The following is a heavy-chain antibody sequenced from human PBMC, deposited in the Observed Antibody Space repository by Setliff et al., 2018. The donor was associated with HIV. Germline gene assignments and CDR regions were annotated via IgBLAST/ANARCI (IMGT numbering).Heavy chain of an antibody. CDR2: IHSGGST. CDR1: GFTVSNDY. J-gene: IGHJ6*02. D-gene: IGHD5-12*01. CDR3: ARGSGYDKGAYHYYYGMDV. Sequence: PGGSLRLSCAASGFTVSNDYMSWVRQAPGRGLEWVSVIHSGGSTYYADSVKGRFIISRDNSKDTLYLQMNSLRAEDTAVYYCARGSGYDKGAYHYYYGMDVWGQGTTVTVSS. V-gene: IGHV3-66*01.